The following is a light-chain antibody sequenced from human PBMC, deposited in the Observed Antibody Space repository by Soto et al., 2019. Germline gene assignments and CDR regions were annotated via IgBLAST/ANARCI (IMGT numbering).Light chain of an antibody. CDR1: QSVSSSY. Sequence: EIVLTQSPGTLSLSPGERATLSCRASQSVSSSYLAWYQQKPVQSPRLLIYGAPNRATGIPDRFSGSGSGTDFTLTISRLEPGDFAVYSCQQYGGSPTFGQGTRLEIK. J-gene: IGKJ5*01. V-gene: IGKV3-20*01. CDR3: QQYGGSPT. CDR2: GAP.